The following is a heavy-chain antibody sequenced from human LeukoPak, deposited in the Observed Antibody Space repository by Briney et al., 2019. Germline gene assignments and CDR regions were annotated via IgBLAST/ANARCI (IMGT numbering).Heavy chain of an antibody. V-gene: IGHV3-30-3*01. Sequence: GGSLRLSCAASGFTFSSYAMHWVRQAPGEGLEWVAVISYDGSNKYYTDSVRGRFTISRDNSKNTLDLQMDSLRTEDTAVYYCAALGDSSGSPWGQGTLVTVPS. CDR3: AALGDSSGSP. D-gene: IGHD6-19*01. CDR1: GFTFSSYA. J-gene: IGHJ4*02. CDR2: ISYDGSNK.